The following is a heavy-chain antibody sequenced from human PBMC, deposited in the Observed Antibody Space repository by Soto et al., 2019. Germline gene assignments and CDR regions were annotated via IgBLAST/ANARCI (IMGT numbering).Heavy chain of an antibody. CDR2: INHVGGT. V-gene: IGHV4-34*01. CDR3: VRIRYQLPSSVLWLDP. CDR1: GGFLSESY. D-gene: IGHD3-16*01. Sequence: QVQLQQWGAGLLKPSETLSLTCAVYGGFLSESYWTWIRQPPGKGLEWIGEINHVGGTNYNPSLKSRVTMSVDTSQNLFTLRLISVTAADTSMYFCVRIRYQLPSSVLWLDPWGQGTPVTVSS. J-gene: IGHJ5*02.